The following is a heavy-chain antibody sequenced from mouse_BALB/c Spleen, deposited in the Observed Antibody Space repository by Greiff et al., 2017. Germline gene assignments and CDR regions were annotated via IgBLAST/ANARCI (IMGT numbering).Heavy chain of an antibody. V-gene: IGHV5-6-3*01. CDR2: INSNGGST. CDR3: ARRRYDAMDY. J-gene: IGHJ4*01. Sequence: EVKLVESGGGLVQPGGSLKLSCAASGFTFSSYGMSWVRQTPDKRLELVATINSNGGSTYYPDSVKGRFTISRDNAKNTLYLQMSSLKSEDTAMYYCARRRYDAMDYWGQGTSVTVSS. CDR1: GFTFSSYG.